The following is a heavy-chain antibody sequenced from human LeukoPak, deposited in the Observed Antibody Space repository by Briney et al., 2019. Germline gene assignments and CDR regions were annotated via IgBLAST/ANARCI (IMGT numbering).Heavy chain of an antibody. CDR1: GGSISHYY. D-gene: IGHD3-10*01. J-gene: IGHJ4*02. CDR2: INHSGST. CDR3: ARDRLTIGGIDY. Sequence: SETLSLTCAVYGGSISHYYWSWIRQSPGKGLECIGEINHSGSTNYNPSLKSRVTMSLDTSKNQFSLKLSSVTAADTAVYYCARDRLTIGGIDYWGQGTLVTVSS. V-gene: IGHV4-34*01.